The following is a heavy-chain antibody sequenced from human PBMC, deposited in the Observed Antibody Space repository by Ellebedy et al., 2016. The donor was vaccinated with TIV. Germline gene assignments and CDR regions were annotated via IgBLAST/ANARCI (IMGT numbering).Heavy chain of an antibody. Sequence: GESLKISCEVSGFPFSGYYMHWVRQAPGKGLVWVARINTDGSTASYADSEEGRVTISRDNARKTLYLQVDRLRAEDTAVYYCARESVRYFDWDFWGQGTLVTVSS. V-gene: IGHV3-74*01. J-gene: IGHJ4*02. CDR3: ARESVRYFDWDF. D-gene: IGHD3-9*01. CDR1: GFPFSGYY. CDR2: INTDGSTA.